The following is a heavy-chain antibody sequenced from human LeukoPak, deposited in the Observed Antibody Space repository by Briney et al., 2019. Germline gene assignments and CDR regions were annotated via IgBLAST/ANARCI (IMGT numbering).Heavy chain of an antibody. Sequence: ASVKGSCKASGYTFTSYGISWVRQAPGQGLEWMGWISAYNGNTNYAQKLQGRITMTTDTSTSTAYMDLRSLRSDDTAVYYCARDYYDSSGYLRDYWGQGTLVTVSS. J-gene: IGHJ4*02. V-gene: IGHV1-18*01. CDR3: ARDYYDSSGYLRDY. D-gene: IGHD3-22*01. CDR1: GYTFTSYG. CDR2: ISAYNGNT.